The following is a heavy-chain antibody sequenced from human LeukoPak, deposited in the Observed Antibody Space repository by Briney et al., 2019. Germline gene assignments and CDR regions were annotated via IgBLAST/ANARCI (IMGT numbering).Heavy chain of an antibody. V-gene: IGHV3-33*06. Sequence: GGSLRLSCAASGFTFSSYGMHWVRQAPGKGLEWVAVIWYDGSNKYYADSVKGRFTISRDNSKNTLYLQMNSLRAEDTAVYYCAKEAHDFWSGYYTDPNPFDYWGQGTLVTVSS. D-gene: IGHD3-3*01. J-gene: IGHJ4*02. CDR1: GFTFSSYG. CDR3: AKEAHDFWSGYYTDPNPFDY. CDR2: IWYDGSNK.